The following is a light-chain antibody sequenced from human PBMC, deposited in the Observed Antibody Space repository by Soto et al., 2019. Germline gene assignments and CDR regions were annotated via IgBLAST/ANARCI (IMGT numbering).Light chain of an antibody. V-gene: IGKV1-39*01. Sequence: DIQMTQSPSSLSASVGDRVTITCRASQSISNYFSWYQQKAGKAPKLLIYAASSLQSGVPSRFSGSGSGTDFTLTISSLQPEDFATYYCQQSYSRVTFGQGTKVEL. CDR3: QQSYSRVT. CDR2: AAS. CDR1: QSISNY. J-gene: IGKJ1*01.